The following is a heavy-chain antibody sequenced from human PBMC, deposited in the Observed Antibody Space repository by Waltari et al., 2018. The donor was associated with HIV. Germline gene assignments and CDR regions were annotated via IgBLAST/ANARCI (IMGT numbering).Heavy chain of an antibody. D-gene: IGHD2-8*02. J-gene: IGHJ4*02. CDR3: AGGRDSREQRLVAGFDF. CDR1: NASFSDYY. V-gene: IGHV4-34*02. CDR2: INHRGSN. Sequence: QVQLQQWGAGLLKPSDTLSLTCAVYNASFSDYYWTWIRQIPGKRLEWIGEINHRGSNDCNPSLKSRATMSSDRAKRHFSMRLKSVVAADTALYFCAGGRDSREQRLVAGFDFWGRGTLVTVSS.